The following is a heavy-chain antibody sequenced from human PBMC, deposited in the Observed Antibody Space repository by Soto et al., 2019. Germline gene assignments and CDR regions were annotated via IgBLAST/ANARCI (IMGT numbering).Heavy chain of an antibody. CDR1: GYTFKKYA. CDR2: INVGNGNT. CDR3: ARVRMGDYYDSSGYYRNDAFDL. Sequence: VASVKVSCKASGYTFKKYAVHWVRQAPGQRPEWMGWINVGNGNTEYSLKVQGRATITRDTSATTAYMEVSSLRSEDTAVYYWARVRMGDYYDSSGYYRNDAFDLWGQGTMVTVSS. J-gene: IGHJ3*01. D-gene: IGHD3-22*01. V-gene: IGHV1-3*01.